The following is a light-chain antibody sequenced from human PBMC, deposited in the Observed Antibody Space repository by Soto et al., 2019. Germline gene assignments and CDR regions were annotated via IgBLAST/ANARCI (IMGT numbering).Light chain of an antibody. CDR3: CSYAGRATVV. CDR1: SSDIGTYDS. CDR2: EVS. J-gene: IGLJ2*01. V-gene: IGLV2-23*02. Sequence: QSALTQAASVSGSPGQSITISCTGTSSDIGTYDSVSWYQQHPGKVPKVLIYEVSKWPSGVSNRFSGSKSGNTASLTISGLQAEDEADYYCCSYAGRATVVFGGGTKLTVL.